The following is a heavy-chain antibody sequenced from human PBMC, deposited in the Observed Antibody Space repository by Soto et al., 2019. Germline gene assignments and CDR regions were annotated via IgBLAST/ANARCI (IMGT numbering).Heavy chain of an antibody. CDR3: ARASSWYARNYYYMAV. D-gene: IGHD6-13*01. CDR2: INAGNGNT. Sequence: ASVKVSCKASGYTFTSYAMHWVRQAPGQRLEWMGWINAGNGNTKYSQKFQGRVTITRDTSASTAYMELSSLRSEDTAVYYCARASSWYARNYYYMAVWGKGTTVTVSS. V-gene: IGHV1-3*01. J-gene: IGHJ6*03. CDR1: GYTFTSYA.